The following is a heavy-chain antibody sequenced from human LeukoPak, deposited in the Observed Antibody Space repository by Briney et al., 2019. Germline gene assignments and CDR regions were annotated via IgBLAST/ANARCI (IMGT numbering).Heavy chain of an antibody. CDR3: ATQEWLPTPGAFDI. CDR2: MSNSGGTI. Sequence: PGGSLRLSCAASGFSFSDYYMSWIRQAPGKGLEWVSYMSNSGGTIYYADSVKGRFSISRDNTKNSLYLQMNSLRAEDTAVYYCATQEWLPTPGAFDIWGQGTMVTVSS. V-gene: IGHV3-11*01. D-gene: IGHD5-18*01. CDR1: GFSFSDYY. J-gene: IGHJ3*02.